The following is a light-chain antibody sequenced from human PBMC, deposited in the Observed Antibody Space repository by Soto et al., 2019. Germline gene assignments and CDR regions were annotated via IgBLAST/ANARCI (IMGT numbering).Light chain of an antibody. Sequence: QPPSASGSPGRSVTISCTGTSSDVGGYNYVSWYQQHPGKAPKLMIYEVSKRPSGVPDRFSGSKSGNTASLTVSGLQAEDEADYYCSSYAGSNNLGVFGTGTKVTVL. CDR2: EVS. CDR3: SSYAGSNNLGV. J-gene: IGLJ1*01. V-gene: IGLV2-8*01. CDR1: SSDVGGYNY.